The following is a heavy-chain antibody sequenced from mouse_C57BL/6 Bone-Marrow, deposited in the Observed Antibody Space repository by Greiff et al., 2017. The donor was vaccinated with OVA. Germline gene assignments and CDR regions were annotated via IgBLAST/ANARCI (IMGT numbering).Heavy chain of an antibody. CDR1: GFSLSTSGMG. CDR3: ARRREGLYGSSYGWYFDV. J-gene: IGHJ1*03. Sequence: QVTLKVSGPGILQSSQTLSLTCSFSGFSLSTSGMGVSWIRQPSGKGLEWLAHIYWDDDKRYNPSLKSRLTISKDTSRNQVFLKITSVDTADTATYYCARRREGLYGSSYGWYFDVWGTGTTVTVSS. V-gene: IGHV8-12*01. CDR2: IYWDDDK. D-gene: IGHD1-1*01.